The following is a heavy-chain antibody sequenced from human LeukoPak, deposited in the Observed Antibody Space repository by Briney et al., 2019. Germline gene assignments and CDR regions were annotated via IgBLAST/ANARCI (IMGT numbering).Heavy chain of an antibody. J-gene: IGHJ4*02. D-gene: IGHD3-3*01. CDR1: GGSFSSYY. CDR2: IYYSGST. V-gene: IGHV4-59*01. CDR3: AKTYYDFLSGYNY. Sequence: SETLSLTCTVSGGSFSSYYWNWIRQPPGKGLEWMGYIYYSGSTNCNPSLKSRVTISVDTSKNQFSLKLSSVTAADTAVYYCAKTYYDFLSGYNYWGQGTLVTVSS.